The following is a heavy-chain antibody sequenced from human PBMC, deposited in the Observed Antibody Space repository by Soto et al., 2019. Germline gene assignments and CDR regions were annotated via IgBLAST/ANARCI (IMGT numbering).Heavy chain of an antibody. CDR2: ISYDGSNK. J-gene: IGHJ6*02. V-gene: IGHV3-30-3*01. CDR1: GFTFSTYA. D-gene: IGHD3-9*01. Sequence: SLRLSCAASGFTFSTYAMHWVRQAPGKGLEWVAVISYDGSNKYYADSVKGRFTISRGNSKNTLYLQMNSLRTEDTAVYYCARDLYGTGGMDVWGQGTTVTVSS. CDR3: ARDLYGTGGMDV.